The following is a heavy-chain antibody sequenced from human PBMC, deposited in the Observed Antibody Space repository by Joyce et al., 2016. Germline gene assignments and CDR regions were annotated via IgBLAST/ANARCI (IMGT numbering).Heavy chain of an antibody. Sequence: SYGMHWVRQAPGKGLDWVAVIWFDGTNTYYADSVKGRFTISRDNSKNTLYLQMSRQRAEDTAVYYCARDAGSFYYNGMDVWGQGTTVTVSS. CDR1: SYG. CDR3: ARDAGSFYYNGMDV. D-gene: IGHD1-14*01. V-gene: IGHV3-33*01. J-gene: IGHJ6*02. CDR2: IWFDGTNT.